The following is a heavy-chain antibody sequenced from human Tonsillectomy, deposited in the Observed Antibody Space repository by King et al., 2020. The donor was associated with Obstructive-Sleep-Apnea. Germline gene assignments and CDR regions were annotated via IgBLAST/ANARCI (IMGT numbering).Heavy chain of an antibody. CDR1: GGSISSTHYY. D-gene: IGHD5/OR15-5a*01. CDR3: ARDKSTTTYAMDV. CDR2: VYSRGST. J-gene: IGHJ6*02. V-gene: IGHV4-39*07. Sequence: QLQESGPGLVKPSETLSLTCTVSGGSISSTHYYWGWIRQPPGKGLEWIGSVYSRGSTYYNPSLKSPVTISVDTSKNQFSLRLSSLTAAATAVYYCARDKSTTTYAMDVWGQGTTVTVSS.